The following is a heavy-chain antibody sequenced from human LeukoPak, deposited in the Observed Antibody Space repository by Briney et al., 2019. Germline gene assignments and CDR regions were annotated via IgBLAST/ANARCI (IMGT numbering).Heavy chain of an antibody. Sequence: GGSLRLSCAASGFIFSSYAMTWVRQAPGKGLEWVSTISGSGGRTPYADSVKDRFTISRDNSKNTLYLQMNSLRAEDTAVYFCARGRGESIAATGEDWGQGTLVTVSS. V-gene: IGHV3-23*01. D-gene: IGHD6-13*01. J-gene: IGHJ4*02. CDR2: ISGSGGRT. CDR3: ARGRGESIAATGED. CDR1: GFIFSSYA.